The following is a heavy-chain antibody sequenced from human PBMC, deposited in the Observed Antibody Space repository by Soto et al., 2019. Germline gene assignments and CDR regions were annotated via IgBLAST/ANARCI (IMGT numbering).Heavy chain of an antibody. Sequence: PWETLSLTCTVSGGSISSSSYYWGWVRQPPGKGLEWIGSIYYSGSTYYNPSLKSRVTISVDTSKNQFSLKLSSVTAADTAVYYCASQGRDGYNPRPFDYWGQGTLVTVSS. CDR3: ASQGRDGYNPRPFDY. D-gene: IGHD5-12*01. V-gene: IGHV4-39*01. J-gene: IGHJ4*02. CDR1: GGSISSSSYY. CDR2: IYYSGST.